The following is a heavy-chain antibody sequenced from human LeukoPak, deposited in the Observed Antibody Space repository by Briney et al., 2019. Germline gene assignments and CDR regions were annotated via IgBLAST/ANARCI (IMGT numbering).Heavy chain of an antibody. D-gene: IGHD3-3*01. CDR2: IYHSGST. CDR1: GGSISSYY. Sequence: SETLSLTCTVSGGSISSYYWSWIRQPPGKGLGWIGYIYHSGSTNYNPSLKSRVTISVDTSKNQFSLKLSSVTAADTAVYYCARDLRDFWSGDYAFDIWGQGTMVTVSS. J-gene: IGHJ3*02. V-gene: IGHV4-59*01. CDR3: ARDLRDFWSGDYAFDI.